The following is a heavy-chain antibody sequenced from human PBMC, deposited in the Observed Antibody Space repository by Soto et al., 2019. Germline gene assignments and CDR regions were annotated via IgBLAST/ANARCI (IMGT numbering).Heavy chain of an antibody. CDR2: ISGSGGRT. CDR1: GFTFSNYV. J-gene: IGHJ4*02. CDR3: ARHRPETSRGLLYSSSWGSPDY. D-gene: IGHD6-13*01. V-gene: IGHV3-23*01. Sequence: GGSLRLSCAASGFTFSNYVMSWVRQAPGKGLEWVSAISGSGGRTRYADSVEGRFTISRDNPKNTLYLQMNSLRADDTAVYYCARHRPETSRGLLYSSSWGSPDYWGQGTLVTVSS.